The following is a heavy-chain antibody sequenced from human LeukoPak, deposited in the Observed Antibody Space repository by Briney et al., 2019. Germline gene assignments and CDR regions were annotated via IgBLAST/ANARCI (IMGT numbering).Heavy chain of an antibody. Sequence: GGSLRLSCAASGFTFSSYEMNWVRQAPGKGLEWVSYISSSGSTIYCADSVKGRFTISRDNAKNSLYLQMNSLRAEDTAVYYCARVTTVTRGAFDIWGQGTMVTVSS. J-gene: IGHJ3*02. CDR1: GFTFSSYE. CDR3: ARVTTVTRGAFDI. D-gene: IGHD4-17*01. V-gene: IGHV3-48*03. CDR2: ISSSGSTI.